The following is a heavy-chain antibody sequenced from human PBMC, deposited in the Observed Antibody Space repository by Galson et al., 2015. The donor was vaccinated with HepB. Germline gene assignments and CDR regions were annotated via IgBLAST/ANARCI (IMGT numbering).Heavy chain of an antibody. CDR2: IIPILGIA. V-gene: IGHV1-69*02. Sequence: SVKVSCKASGGTFSSYTISWVRQAPGQGLEWMGRIIPILGIANYAQKFQGRVTITADKSTSTAYMELSSLRSEDTAVYYCASQGQQLIIYYYYGMDVWGQGTTVTVSS. D-gene: IGHD6-13*01. CDR3: ASQGQQLIIYYYYGMDV. J-gene: IGHJ6*02. CDR1: GGTFSSYT.